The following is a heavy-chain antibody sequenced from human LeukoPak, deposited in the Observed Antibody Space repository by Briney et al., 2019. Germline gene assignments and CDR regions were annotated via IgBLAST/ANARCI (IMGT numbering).Heavy chain of an antibody. D-gene: IGHD1-14*01. CDR2: IYYSGGT. V-gene: IGHV4-59*01. CDR3: ARHWAETTGPYAFDI. Sequence: SQTLSLTCVVSGASINSYYWSWIRQPPGKGLEWIGYIYYSGGTNHNPSLKSRVTMSVDTSKNQFSLKLTSLTAADTAVYFCARHWAETTGPYAFDIWGQGTMVTVSS. J-gene: IGHJ3*02. CDR1: GASINSYY.